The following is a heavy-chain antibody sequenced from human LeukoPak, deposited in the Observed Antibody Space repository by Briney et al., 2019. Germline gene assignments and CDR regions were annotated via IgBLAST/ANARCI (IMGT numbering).Heavy chain of an antibody. Sequence: GESLKISCKGSGYSFTSYWIGWVRQMPGKGLEWMGIIYPGDSDTRYGPSFQGQVTISADKSISTAYLQWSSLKASDTAMYYCARAQAFTIFGVVMPYGMDVWGQGTTVTVSS. V-gene: IGHV5-51*01. D-gene: IGHD3-3*01. J-gene: IGHJ6*02. CDR2: IYPGDSDT. CDR3: ARAQAFTIFGVVMPYGMDV. CDR1: GYSFTSYW.